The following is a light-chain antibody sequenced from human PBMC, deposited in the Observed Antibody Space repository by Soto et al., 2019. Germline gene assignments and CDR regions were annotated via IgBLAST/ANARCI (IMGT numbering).Light chain of an antibody. CDR3: SSYTSNTTPYF. V-gene: IGLV2-14*01. CDR1: SSDVGSYNY. Sequence: QSALTQPASVSGSPGQSIAISCTGTSSDVGSYNYVSWYQQHPGKVPKLVIYDVTNRPSGVSDRFSGSKSGNTASLTISGLQAEDEADYYCSSYTSNTTPYFLGNGTKLTV. CDR2: DVT. J-gene: IGLJ1*01.